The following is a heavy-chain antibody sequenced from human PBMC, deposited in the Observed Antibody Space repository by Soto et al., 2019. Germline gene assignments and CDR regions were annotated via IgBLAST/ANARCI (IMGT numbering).Heavy chain of an antibody. CDR1: GGTFSSYA. J-gene: IGHJ4*02. Sequence: QVQLVQSGAEVKKPGSSVKVSCKASGGTFSSYAISWVRQAPGQGLEWMGGILPIFGTENYAQKFERRVTITADETTSTAYMELSSLGSEDTAVYHCARQVAYCGGDCYSAYFDYWGQGTMVTVSS. CDR3: ARQVAYCGGDCYSAYFDY. D-gene: IGHD2-21*02. V-gene: IGHV1-69*01. CDR2: ILPIFGTE.